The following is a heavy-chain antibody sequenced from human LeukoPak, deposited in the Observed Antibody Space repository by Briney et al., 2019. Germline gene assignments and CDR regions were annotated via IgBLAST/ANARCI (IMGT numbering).Heavy chain of an antibody. D-gene: IGHD3-16*02. CDR2: INHSGST. V-gene: IGHV4-34*01. Sequence: PSETLSLTCAVYGGSFSGYYWSWIRQPPGKGLEWIGEINHSGSTNYNPSLKSRVTISVGTSKNQFSLKLSSVTAADTAVYYCARGSYDYVWGSYRYGGACFDHWGQGTLVTVSS. CDR3: ARGSYDYVWGSYRYGGACFDH. J-gene: IGHJ4*02. CDR1: GGSFSGYY.